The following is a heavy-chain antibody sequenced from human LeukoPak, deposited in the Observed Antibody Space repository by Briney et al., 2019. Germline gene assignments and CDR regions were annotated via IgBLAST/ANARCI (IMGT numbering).Heavy chain of an antibody. V-gene: IGHV3-74*01. CDR1: GFTFRNYW. J-gene: IGHJ4*02. D-gene: IGHD5-24*01. CDR3: VRDGDDYNFDY. Sequence: GGSLRLSCAASGFTFRNYWMHWVRQAPGKGLVWVSRVKGDGSFTDYADSVKGRFTISRDNAKNTLYLQMSSLRAEDTAAYYCVRDGDDYNFDYWGQGSLVTVSS. CDR2: VKGDGSFT.